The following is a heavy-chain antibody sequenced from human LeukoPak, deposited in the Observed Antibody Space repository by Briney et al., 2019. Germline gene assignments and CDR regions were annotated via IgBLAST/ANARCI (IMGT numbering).Heavy chain of an antibody. CDR2: SYYSGST. CDR1: SGSISSSSYY. CDR3: ARLVTINTVTTARYWYFDL. Sequence: PSETLSLTCTVSSGSISSSSYYWGRIRQPPGKGLEWIGSSYYSGSTYYNPSLKSRVTISVDTSKNQFSLKLSSVTAADTAVYFCARLVTINTVTTARYWYFDLRGRGTLVTVSS. D-gene: IGHD4-17*01. V-gene: IGHV4-39*01. J-gene: IGHJ2*01.